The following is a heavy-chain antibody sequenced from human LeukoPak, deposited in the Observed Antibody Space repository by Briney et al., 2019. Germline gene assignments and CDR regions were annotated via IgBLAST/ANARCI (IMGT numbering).Heavy chain of an antibody. CDR2: IYPGDSDT. D-gene: IGHD2-2*01. CDR1: GYSFTSYW. J-gene: IGHJ6*03. Sequence: GESLKISCKDSGYSFTSYWIAWVRQMPGKGLEWMGIIYPGDSDTRYSPSFQGQVTISADKSISTAYLQWSSLKASDTAMYYCARQSCSSTDCYYYYYMDVWGRGTTVTVSS. V-gene: IGHV5-51*01. CDR3: ARQSCSSTDCYYYYYMDV.